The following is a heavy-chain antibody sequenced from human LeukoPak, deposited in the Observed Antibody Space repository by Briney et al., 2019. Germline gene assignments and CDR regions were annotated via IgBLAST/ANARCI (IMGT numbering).Heavy chain of an antibody. CDR3: VRSIDA. Sequence: PGGSLRLSCAASGFTFSSSWMTWVRQAPGKGLEWVGNIKPDGSQTYYVDSVKGRFTISRDNAKNSVSLQLNSLRAEDTAVYFCVRSIDAWGQGTLVTVSS. CDR1: GFTFSSSW. D-gene: IGHD3-3*01. J-gene: IGHJ5*02. V-gene: IGHV3-7*03. CDR2: IKPDGSQT.